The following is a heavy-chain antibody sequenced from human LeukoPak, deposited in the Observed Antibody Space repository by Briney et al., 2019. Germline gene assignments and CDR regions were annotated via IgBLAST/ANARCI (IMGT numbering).Heavy chain of an antibody. D-gene: IGHD3-22*01. CDR3: AKTPDHRGYFAVFDY. CDR2: ISGSSDGA. J-gene: IGHJ4*02. V-gene: IGHV3-23*01. Sequence: GGSLRLSCAASGFTFSGYGMHWVRQAPGRGPEWVSTISGSSDGAYYADSVKGRFTISRDNSKNTLFLQMDSLRAEDTAVYYCAKTPDHRGYFAVFDYWGQGTLVTVSS. CDR1: GFTFSGYG.